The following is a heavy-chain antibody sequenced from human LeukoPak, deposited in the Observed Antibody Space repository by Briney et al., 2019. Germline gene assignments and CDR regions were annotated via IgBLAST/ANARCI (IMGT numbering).Heavy chain of an antibody. J-gene: IGHJ5*02. D-gene: IGHD2-15*01. CDR2: INNSGST. Sequence: SETLSLTCAVYGGSFSCYYWSWLRQPPGQGLEWMGEINNSGSTNYNPSLKSRVTISVDTSKNQFSLKLSSVTAADTAVYYCARGRGYCSGGSCHGGRNWFDPWGQGTLVTVSS. V-gene: IGHV4-34*01. CDR1: GGSFSCYY. CDR3: ARGRGYCSGGSCHGGRNWFDP.